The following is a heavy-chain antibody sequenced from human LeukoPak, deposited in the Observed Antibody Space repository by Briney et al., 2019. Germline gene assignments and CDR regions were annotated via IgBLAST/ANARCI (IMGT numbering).Heavy chain of an antibody. CDR3: ARDLGGYSYGHGGDY. CDR2: ISSSSSYI. Sequence: GGSLRLSCAASGFTFSSYSMNWVRQAPGKGLEWVSSISSSSSYIYYADSVKGRFTISRDNAKNSLYLQMNSLRAEDTAVYYCARDLGGYSYGHGGDYWGQGTLVTVSS. V-gene: IGHV3-21*01. D-gene: IGHD5-18*01. J-gene: IGHJ4*02. CDR1: GFTFSSYS.